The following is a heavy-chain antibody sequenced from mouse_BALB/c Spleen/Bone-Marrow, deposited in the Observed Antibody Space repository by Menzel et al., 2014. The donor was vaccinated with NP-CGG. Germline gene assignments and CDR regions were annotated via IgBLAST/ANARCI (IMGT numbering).Heavy chain of an antibody. J-gene: IGHJ4*01. CDR3: ARDGYYAMDY. CDR2: IWSGGST. D-gene: IGHD2-3*01. CDR1: GFSLTSYG. V-gene: IGHV2-2*02. Sequence: VMLVEPGPGLVQPSQSLSITCTVSGFSLTSYGVHWVRQSPGKGLEWLGVIWSGGSTDYNAAFISRLSISKDNSKSRVFFKMNSLQANDTAIYYCARDGYYAMDYWGQGTSVTVTS.